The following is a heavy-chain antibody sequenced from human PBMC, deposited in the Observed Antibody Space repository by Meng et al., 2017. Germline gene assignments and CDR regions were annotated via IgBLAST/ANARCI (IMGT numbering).Heavy chain of an antibody. J-gene: IGHJ4*02. D-gene: IGHD6-13*01. V-gene: IGHV3-15*04. Sequence: EVQPVESGGGLVKPGGSLRLSCVASGLRFTDAWMSWVRQAPGKGLEWVGRIERKSDGGTIYYAAPVKGRFTISRDDSKNTLYLQMDSLINEDTAVYFCATGAAAADHWGQGTLVTVSS. CDR2: IERKSDGGTI. CDR1: GLRFTDAW. CDR3: ATGAAAADH.